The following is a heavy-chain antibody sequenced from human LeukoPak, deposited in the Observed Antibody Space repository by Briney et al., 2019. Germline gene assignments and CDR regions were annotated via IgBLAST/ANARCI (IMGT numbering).Heavy chain of an antibody. CDR1: GFTFSSYG. Sequence: GRSLRLPCAASGFTFSSYGMHWVRQAPGKGLEWVAVIWYDGSNKYYADSVKGRFTISRDNSKNTLYLQMNSLRAEDTAVYYCARAVTTRRPPNPNYYYYYYMDVWGKGTTVTVSS. D-gene: IGHD4-17*01. CDR2: IWYDGSNK. CDR3: ARAVTTRRPPNPNYYYYYYMDV. V-gene: IGHV3-33*01. J-gene: IGHJ6*03.